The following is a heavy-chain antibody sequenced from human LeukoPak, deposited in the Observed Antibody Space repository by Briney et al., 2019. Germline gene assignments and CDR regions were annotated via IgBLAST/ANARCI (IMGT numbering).Heavy chain of an antibody. D-gene: IGHD5-24*01. Sequence: GGSLRLSCAASGFTFSSYEMNWVRQAPGKGLEWVSGISPGGEITYYADSVKGRFTISRDNSKNTVSLQMHSLRAEDTATYYCAKDNGWLHYCHWGQGTLVTVSS. CDR2: ISPGGEIT. CDR3: AKDNGWLHYCH. CDR1: GFTFSSYE. V-gene: IGHV3-23*01. J-gene: IGHJ4*02.